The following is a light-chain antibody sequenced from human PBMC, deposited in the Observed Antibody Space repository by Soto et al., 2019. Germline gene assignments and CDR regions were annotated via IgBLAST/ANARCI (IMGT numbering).Light chain of an antibody. CDR3: QQAYSMPWT. CDR1: QSVDNY. CDR2: VAS. V-gene: IGKV1-39*01. Sequence: DIPMTQSPSSLSAFVGDRLTITCRASQSVDNYLNWYQHKPGKAPRLLISVASTLQTGVPSRFSRSGSGTDFTLKISNLQPEHLENYYCQQAYSMPWTSSQRNKVEI. J-gene: IGKJ1*01.